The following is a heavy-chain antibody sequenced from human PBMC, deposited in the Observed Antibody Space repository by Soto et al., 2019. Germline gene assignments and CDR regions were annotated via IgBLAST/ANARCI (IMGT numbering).Heavy chain of an antibody. V-gene: IGHV4-59*01. J-gene: IGHJ3*02. CDR2: IYYSGST. CDR1: GGSISSYY. CDR3: ARELRGAFDI. Sequence: SETLSLTCTVSGGSISSYYWSWIRQPPGKGLEWIGYIYYSGSTNYNPSLKSRVTISVDTSKNQFSLKLSSVTAADTAVYYCARELRGAFDIWGQGTMVTVAS. D-gene: IGHD4-17*01.